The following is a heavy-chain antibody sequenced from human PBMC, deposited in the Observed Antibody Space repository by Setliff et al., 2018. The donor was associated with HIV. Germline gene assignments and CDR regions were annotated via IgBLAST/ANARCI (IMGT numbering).Heavy chain of an antibody. CDR1: GFSFSDYF. J-gene: IGHJ4*02. V-gene: IGHV3-72*01. D-gene: IGHD3-22*01. Sequence: PGGSLRLSCAVSGFSFSDYFMTWIRQAPGKGLEWVGRSRNKAKSYTTEFAASVKGRFTISRDDSKNSLYLQMNSLKTEDTAVYYCTRATPDRSGYYYAADYWGQGILVTVSS. CDR3: TRATPDRSGYYYAADY. CDR2: SRNKAKSYTT.